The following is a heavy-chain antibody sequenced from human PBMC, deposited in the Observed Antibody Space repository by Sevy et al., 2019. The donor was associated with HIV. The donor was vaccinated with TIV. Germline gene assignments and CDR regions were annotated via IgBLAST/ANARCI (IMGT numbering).Heavy chain of an antibody. CDR2: ISYDGSNK. CDR3: ARGPRLELRLYYYYYGMDV. D-gene: IGHD1-7*01. J-gene: IGHJ6*02. V-gene: IGHV3-30-3*01. CDR1: GFTFSSYA. Sequence: GGSLRLSCAASGFTFSSYAMHWVRQAPGKGLEWVAVISYDGSNKYYADSVKGRFTISRDNSKNTLYLQMNSLRAEDTAVYYCARGPRLELRLYYYYYGMDVWGQGTTVTVSS.